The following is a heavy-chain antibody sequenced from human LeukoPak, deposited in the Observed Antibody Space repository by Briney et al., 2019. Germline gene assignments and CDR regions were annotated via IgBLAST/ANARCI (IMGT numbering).Heavy chain of an antibody. Sequence: PSETLSLTCTVSGGSIFGHYFNWIRQAPGKGLESIGYIYSNGITSYNPSLRSRGTMSIATSRSQFSLRLTSVTAADTAIYYCARRAYYDTSGYSPASGYFDLWGRGTLVTVSS. D-gene: IGHD3-22*01. J-gene: IGHJ2*01. CDR2: IYSNGIT. CDR3: ARRAYYDTSGYSPASGYFDL. V-gene: IGHV4-4*08. CDR1: GGSIFGHY.